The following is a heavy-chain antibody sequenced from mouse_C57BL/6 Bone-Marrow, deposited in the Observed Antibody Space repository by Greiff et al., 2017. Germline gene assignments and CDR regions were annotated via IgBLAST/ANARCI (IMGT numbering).Heavy chain of an antibody. CDR1: GFTFSDYY. Sequence: EVQLVESEGGLVQPGSSMKLSCTASGFTFSDYYMAWVRQVPEKGLEWVANINYDGSSTYYLDSLKSRFIISRDNAKNILYLQMSSLKSEDTATYYCARDPTYYGSSYWYFDVWGTGTTVTVSS. D-gene: IGHD1-1*01. CDR3: ARDPTYYGSSYWYFDV. V-gene: IGHV5-16*01. CDR2: INYDGSST. J-gene: IGHJ1*03.